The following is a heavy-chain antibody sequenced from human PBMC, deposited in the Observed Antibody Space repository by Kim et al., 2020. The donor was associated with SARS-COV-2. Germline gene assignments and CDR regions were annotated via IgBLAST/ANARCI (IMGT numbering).Heavy chain of an antibody. CDR3: ARDAWSLGGYIVVVPAAAKKYYYYGMDV. CDR2: INPSGGST. D-gene: IGHD2-2*01. CDR1: GYTFTSYY. J-gene: IGHJ6*02. V-gene: IGHV1-46*01. Sequence: ASVKVSCKASGYTFTSYYMHWVRQAPGQGLEWMGIINPSGGSTSYAQKFQGRVTMTRDTSTSTVYMELSSLRSEDTAVYYCARDAWSLGGYIVVVPAAAKKYYYYGMDVWGQGTTVTVSS.